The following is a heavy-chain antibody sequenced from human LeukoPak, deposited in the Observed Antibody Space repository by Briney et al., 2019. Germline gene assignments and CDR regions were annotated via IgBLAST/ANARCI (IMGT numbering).Heavy chain of an antibody. CDR1: GFTFSSYG. Sequence: GGSLRLSCAASGFTFSSYGMSWVRQAPGKGLEWVSSISDIVGRTYYADSVKGRFTISRDNSKNTLYLQMNSLRAEDRALYYCAREYMDVWGKGTMVTISS. CDR3: AREYMDV. CDR2: ISDIVGRT. V-gene: IGHV3-23*01. J-gene: IGHJ6*03.